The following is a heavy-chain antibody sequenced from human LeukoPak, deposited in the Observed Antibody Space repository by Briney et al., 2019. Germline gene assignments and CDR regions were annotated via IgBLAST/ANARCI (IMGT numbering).Heavy chain of an antibody. CDR1: GGSISSGDYY. J-gene: IGHJ3*02. CDR2: IYYSGST. CDR3: ASVDYYDSSGPLRAFDI. D-gene: IGHD3-22*01. Sequence: SETLSLTCTVSGGSISSGDYYWSWIRQPPGKGLEWIGYIYYSGSTYYNPSLKSRITISVDTSKNQFSLKLSSVTAADTAVYYCASVDYYDSSGPLRAFDIWGQGTMVTVSS. V-gene: IGHV4-30-4*01.